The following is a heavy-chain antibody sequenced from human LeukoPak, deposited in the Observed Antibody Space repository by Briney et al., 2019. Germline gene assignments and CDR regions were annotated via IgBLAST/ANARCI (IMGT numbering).Heavy chain of an antibody. CDR2: VSYSGNS. D-gene: IGHD3-3*01. CDR3: ARGGGAPGVFGVTSVPYFYYYMDV. V-gene: IGHV4-59*01. CDR1: GASITNYY. J-gene: IGHJ6*03. Sequence: SETLSLTCSLSGASITNYYWSWIRQPPGKGLEWLGFVSYSGNSNNNPSLKSRVSISVDPSRNRFSLKLISVTAADTAVYYCARGGGAPGVFGVTSVPYFYYYMDVWGKGTTVIVSS.